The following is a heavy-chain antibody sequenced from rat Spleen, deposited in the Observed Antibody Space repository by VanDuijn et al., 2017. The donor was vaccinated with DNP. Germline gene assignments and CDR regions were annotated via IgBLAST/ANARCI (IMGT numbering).Heavy chain of an antibody. D-gene: IGHD4-3*01. J-gene: IGHJ2*01. CDR1: GFTFTDYN. V-gene: IGHV5-7*01. CDR3: AKNSGYYFDY. Sequence: EVQLVESGGGLVQPGRSLKLSCAASGFTFTDYNMAWVRQAPKKGLEWVATISYDGSRIYYRDSVKGRFTISRDNAKSTLYLQMNSLKSEDTATYYCAKNSGYYFDYWGQGVMVTVSS. CDR2: ISYDGSRI.